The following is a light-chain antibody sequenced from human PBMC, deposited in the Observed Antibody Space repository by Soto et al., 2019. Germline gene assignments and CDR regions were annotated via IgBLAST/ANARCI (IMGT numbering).Light chain of an antibody. Sequence: EIVMTQSRATLSVSPGERATLSCRASQSISTNLAWYHQKPGQAPRLLIYGASTRATGVPARFSGSGSGTEFTLTISSLQSEDFAVYYCQQYDNWPPWPFGHGTKADIK. CDR2: GAS. CDR1: QSISTN. CDR3: QQYDNWPPWP. J-gene: IGKJ1*01. V-gene: IGKV3-15*01.